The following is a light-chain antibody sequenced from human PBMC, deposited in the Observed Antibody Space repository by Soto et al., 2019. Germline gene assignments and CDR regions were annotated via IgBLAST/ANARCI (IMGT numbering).Light chain of an antibody. CDR1: QSVGNN. V-gene: IGKV3-15*01. CDR2: GAS. CDR3: QHYNNCLTWT. Sequence: EIVLTQSPATLSVSPGERATLSCRASQSVGNNLAWYQQKPGQAPRLLIYGASTRATDVPARFSGSGSGTDFTLTISILQSEDSAMYYCQHYNNCLTWTFGQGTKVDIK. J-gene: IGKJ1*01.